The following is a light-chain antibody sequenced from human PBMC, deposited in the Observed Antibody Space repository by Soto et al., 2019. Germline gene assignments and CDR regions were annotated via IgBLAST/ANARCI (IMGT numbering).Light chain of an antibody. CDR1: SSDVGAYNY. J-gene: IGLJ3*02. CDR3: SSYTSSSSWV. CDR2: EVT. V-gene: IGLV2-14*01. Sequence: QSALTQPASVSGSPGQSITISCTGTSSDVGAYNYVSWYQQHSGKAPKLIIYEVTNRPSGVSNRFSASKSGNTASLTIFGLQAEDEADYSCSSYTSSSSWVFGGGPKLTVL.